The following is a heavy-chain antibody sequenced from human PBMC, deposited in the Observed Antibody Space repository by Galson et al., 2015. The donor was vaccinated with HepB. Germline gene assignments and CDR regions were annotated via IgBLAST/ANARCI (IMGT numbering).Heavy chain of an antibody. D-gene: IGHD2-2*01. Sequence: SLRLSCAASGFTFSSYWMSWVRQAPGKGLEWVANIKQDGSEKYYVDSVKGRFTISRDNAKNSLYLQMNSLRAEDTAVYYCARYCSSTSCYQGYYYYYGMDVWGQGTTVTVSS. J-gene: IGHJ6*02. CDR1: GFTFSSYW. CDR3: ARYCSSTSCYQGYYYYYGMDV. CDR2: IKQDGSEK. V-gene: IGHV3-7*03.